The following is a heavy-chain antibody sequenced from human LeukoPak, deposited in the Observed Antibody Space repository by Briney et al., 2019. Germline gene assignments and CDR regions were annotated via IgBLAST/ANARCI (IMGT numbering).Heavy chain of an antibody. CDR3: TRDRALKQWLPTYYYYYMDV. CDR1: GFTFGDYA. J-gene: IGHJ6*03. Sequence: HPGGSLRLSCTASGFTFGDYAMSWVRQAPGKGLEWVGFIRSKVYGGAAEYAASVKGRFTISRDDSKSIAYLQMNSLKTEDTAVYYCTRDRALKQWLPTYYYYYMDVWGKGTTVTISS. CDR2: IRSKVYGGAA. D-gene: IGHD6-19*01. V-gene: IGHV3-49*04.